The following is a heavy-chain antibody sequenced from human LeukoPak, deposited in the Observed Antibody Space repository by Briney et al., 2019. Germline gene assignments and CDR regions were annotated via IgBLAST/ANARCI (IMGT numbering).Heavy chain of an antibody. D-gene: IGHD3-3*01. J-gene: IGHJ4*02. CDR1: GYSISSGYY. Sequence: PSETLSLTCAVSGYSISSGYYWGWIRQPPGKGLEWIGSIYHSGSTYYNPSLKSRVTISVDTPKNQFSLKLSSVTAADTAVYYCATHAETTYYDFWSGYSPSYFDYWGQGTLVTVSS. V-gene: IGHV4-38-2*01. CDR3: ATHAETTYYDFWSGYSPSYFDY. CDR2: IYHSGST.